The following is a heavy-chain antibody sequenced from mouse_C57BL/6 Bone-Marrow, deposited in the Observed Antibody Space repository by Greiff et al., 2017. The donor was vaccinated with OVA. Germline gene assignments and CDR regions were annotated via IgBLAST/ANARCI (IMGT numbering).Heavy chain of an antibody. Sequence: QVQLQQPGAELVRPGSSVKLSCKASGYTFTSYWMHWVKQRPIQGLEWIGNIDPSDSDTHYNQKFKDKATLTVDKSSSTAYMQLSSLTSEDSAVYDCARAYYAMDYWGQGTSVTVSS. J-gene: IGHJ4*01. CDR2: IDPSDSDT. CDR3: ARAYYAMDY. V-gene: IGHV1-52*01. CDR1: GYTFTSYW.